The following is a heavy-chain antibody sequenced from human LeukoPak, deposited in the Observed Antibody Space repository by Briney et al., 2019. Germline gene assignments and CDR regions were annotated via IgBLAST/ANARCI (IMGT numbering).Heavy chain of an antibody. D-gene: IGHD2-15*01. CDR1: GGSVSNGNW. J-gene: IGHJ3*02. V-gene: IGHV4-4*02. Sequence: SETLSLTCAVTGGSVSNGNWWTWVRQPPGKGLEWIGEILHSGSTHYSPSLKSRVTISVDKSKNQFSLKLSSVTAADTAEYYCARDCSGGSCYGAFDIWGQGAMVTVSS. CDR2: ILHSGST. CDR3: ARDCSGGSCYGAFDI.